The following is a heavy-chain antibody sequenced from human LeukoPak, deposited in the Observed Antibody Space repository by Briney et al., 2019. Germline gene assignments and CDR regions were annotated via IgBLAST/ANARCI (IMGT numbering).Heavy chain of an antibody. CDR1: GGSISSGSYC. Sequence: SETLSLTCTVSGGSISSGSYCWSWIRQPAGKGLEWIGRIYTSGSTNYNPSLKSRVTISVDTSKNQFSLKLSSVTAADTAVYYCARGQGDIAENFDYWGQGTLVTVSS. J-gene: IGHJ4*02. V-gene: IGHV4-61*02. D-gene: IGHD3-16*01. CDR2: IYTSGST. CDR3: ARGQGDIAENFDY.